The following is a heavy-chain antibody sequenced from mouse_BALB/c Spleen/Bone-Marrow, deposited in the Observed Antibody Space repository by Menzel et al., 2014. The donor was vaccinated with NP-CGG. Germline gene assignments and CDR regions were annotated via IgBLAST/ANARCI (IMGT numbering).Heavy chain of an antibody. CDR3: VRDGDYRYAWFSY. Sequence: EVKLVESGGGLVKPGGSLKLSCAASGFTFRDYYMYWVRQTPEKRLEWVATISDGGAYTYYSDSVKGRFTISRDKDKNNLYLQMTNLMSEDTAMYRCVRDGDYRYAWFSYWGQGTLVTVSA. J-gene: IGHJ3*01. CDR2: ISDGGAYT. D-gene: IGHD2-14*01. V-gene: IGHV5-4*02. CDR1: GFTFRDYY.